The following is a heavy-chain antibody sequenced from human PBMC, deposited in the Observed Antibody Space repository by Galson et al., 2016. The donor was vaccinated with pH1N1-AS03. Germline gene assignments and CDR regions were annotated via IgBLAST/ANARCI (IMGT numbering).Heavy chain of an antibody. Sequence: SLRLSCAVSGFHLNDYAMHWVRQAPGKGLEWMAAVSNDGNNKYYADSVRGRFTISRDDSKNTLYLQMDSLRVEDTAVYYCARGVVVGLGFDIWGQGTMVTVSS. CDR3: ARGVVVGLGFDI. CDR1: GFHLNDYA. D-gene: IGHD3-3*01. V-gene: IGHV3-30*04. CDR2: VSNDGNNK. J-gene: IGHJ3*02.